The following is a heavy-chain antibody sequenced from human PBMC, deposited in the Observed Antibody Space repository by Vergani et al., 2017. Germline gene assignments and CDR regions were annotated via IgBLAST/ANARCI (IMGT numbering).Heavy chain of an antibody. J-gene: IGHJ4*02. CDR2: INHSGST. CDR1: GGSFSGYY. V-gene: IGHV4-34*01. D-gene: IGHD3-16*01. CDR3: ARGGGTDY. Sequence: QVQLQQWGAGLLKPSETLSLTCAVYGGSFSGYYWSWIRQPPGKGLEWIGEINHSGSTNYNPSLKSRVTISVDTSKNQFSLKLSSATAADTAVYYCARGGGTDYWGQGTLVTVSS.